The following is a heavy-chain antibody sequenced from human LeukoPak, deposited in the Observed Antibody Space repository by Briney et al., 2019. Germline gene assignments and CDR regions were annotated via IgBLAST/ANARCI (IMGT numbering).Heavy chain of an antibody. CDR2: INPSGGST. CDR3: ARALYSGNQRNWFDP. Sequence: ASVKVSCKASGYTFTSYYMHCVRQAPGQGLEWMGIINPSGGSTSYAQKFQGRVTMTRDMSTSTVYMELSSLRSEDTAVYYCARALYSGNQRNWFDPWGQGTLVTVSS. V-gene: IGHV1-46*01. J-gene: IGHJ5*02. CDR1: GYTFTSYY. D-gene: IGHD6-13*01.